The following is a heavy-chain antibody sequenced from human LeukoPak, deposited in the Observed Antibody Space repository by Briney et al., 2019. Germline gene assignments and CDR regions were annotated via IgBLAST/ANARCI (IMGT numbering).Heavy chain of an antibody. CDR1: VYTFTGYY. Sequence: SCKASVYTFTGYYMHGVRQAPGKGVEGVAVISYDGINKYYADSVKGGFTISRDNAKNALYLQMNSVRAEETDVYYCARDGPYDILTGYFQDWGQGTMVTVSS. D-gene: IGHD3-9*01. CDR3: ARDGPYDILTGYFQD. CDR2: ISYDGINK. V-gene: IGHV3-30-3*01. J-gene: IGHJ1*01.